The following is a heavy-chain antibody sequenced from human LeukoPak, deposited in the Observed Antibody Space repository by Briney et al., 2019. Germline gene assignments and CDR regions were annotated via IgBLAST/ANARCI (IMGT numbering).Heavy chain of an antibody. CDR2: ISSGSTYI. CDR3: AREAAVETH. Sequence: GGSLRLSCAASGFTVSRDYMSWVRQAPGKGLEWVSYISSGSTYIYYADSVKGRFTISRDNAKNSLYLQMNNLRVEDTAVYYCAREAAVETHWGQGTLVTVSS. CDR1: GFTVSRDY. D-gene: IGHD5-24*01. J-gene: IGHJ4*02. V-gene: IGHV3-21*01.